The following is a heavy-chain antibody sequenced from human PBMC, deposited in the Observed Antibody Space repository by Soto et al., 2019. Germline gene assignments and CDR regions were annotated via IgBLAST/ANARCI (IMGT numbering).Heavy chain of an antibody. V-gene: IGHV6-1*01. D-gene: IGHD6-13*01. CDR1: GDSVSSNSAA. CDR3: AREIAAAGSHFDY. Sequence: PSQTLSLTCVISGDSVSSNSAAWDWIRQSPSRGLEWLGRTYYRSRWYHDYAVSMKSRLTINPDISKNQFSLQLNSVTAADTAVYYCAREIAAAGSHFDYWGQGTLVTVSS. J-gene: IGHJ4*02. CDR2: TYYRSRWYH.